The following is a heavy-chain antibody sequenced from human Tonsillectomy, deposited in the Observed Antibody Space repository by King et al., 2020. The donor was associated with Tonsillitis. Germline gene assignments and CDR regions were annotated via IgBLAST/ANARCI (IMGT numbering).Heavy chain of an antibody. CDR3: ARVGSGWYRGAFDI. V-gene: IGHV3-30-3*01. Sequence: VQLVESGGGVVQPVRSLRLSCAASGFPFSKYAMHWVRQGPGKGLEWVAVIAYDGSNKYYADSVKGRFTISRDNSKNTLYLQMNSLRAEDTAVYYCARVGSGWYRGAFDIWGQGTMVTVSS. J-gene: IGHJ3*02. CDR2: IAYDGSNK. D-gene: IGHD6-19*01. CDR1: GFPFSKYA.